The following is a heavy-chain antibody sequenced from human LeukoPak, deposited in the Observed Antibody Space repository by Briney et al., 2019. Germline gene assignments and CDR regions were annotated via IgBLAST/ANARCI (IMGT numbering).Heavy chain of an antibody. CDR3: ARDTAGMATTPGVY. CDR2: IKQDGSEK. J-gene: IGHJ4*02. D-gene: IGHD5-24*01. CDR1: GFTFSSYW. V-gene: IGHV3-7*01. Sequence: PGGSLRLSCAVSGFTFSSYWMSWVRQAPGKGLEWVANIKQDGSEKYYVDSVKGRFTISRDNAKNSLYLQMNSLRAEDTAVYYCARDTAGMATTPGVYWGQGTLVTVSS.